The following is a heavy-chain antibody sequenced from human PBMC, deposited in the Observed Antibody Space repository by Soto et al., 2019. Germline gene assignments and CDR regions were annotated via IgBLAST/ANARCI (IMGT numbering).Heavy chain of an antibody. J-gene: IGHJ6*02. Sequence: GGSLRLSCAASGFTFSNAWMSWVRQAPGKGLEWVGRIKSKTDGGTTDYAAPVKGRFTISRDDSKNTLYLQMNSLKTEDTAVYYCTTGPKADDFWSGYYTEVYYGIDVWGQGTTVTVSS. CDR3: TTGPKADDFWSGYYTEVYYGIDV. D-gene: IGHD3-3*01. CDR2: IKSKTDGGTT. V-gene: IGHV3-15*01. CDR1: GFTFSNAW.